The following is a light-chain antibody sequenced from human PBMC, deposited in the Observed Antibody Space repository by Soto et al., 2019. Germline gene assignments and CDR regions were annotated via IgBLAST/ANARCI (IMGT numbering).Light chain of an antibody. CDR2: EVN. CDR1: SSDVGGYTY. V-gene: IGLV2-14*01. CDR3: SSYTSNTTPYV. Sequence: QSALTQPASVSGSPGQSITISCTGTSSDVGGYTYVSWYQQHPGKAPKLMIYEVNNRPSGISNRFSGSKSGNTASLTISGLQAEDEADYYCSSYTSNTTPYVFGTGTKVTVL. J-gene: IGLJ1*01.